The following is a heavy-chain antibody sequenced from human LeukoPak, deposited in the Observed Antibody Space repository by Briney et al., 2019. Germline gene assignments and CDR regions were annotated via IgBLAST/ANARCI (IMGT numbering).Heavy chain of an antibody. CDR1: GFNFSSYW. CDR3: ARSRY. CDR2: IKQDGSEK. D-gene: IGHD6-25*01. J-gene: IGHJ4*02. V-gene: IGHV3-7*05. Sequence: PGGSLRLSCAASGFNFSSYWMSWVRQAPGKGLEWVANIKQDGSEKYYVDSVKGRFTISRGNAKNSLYLQMNSLRAEDTAVYYCARSRYWGQGTLVTVSS.